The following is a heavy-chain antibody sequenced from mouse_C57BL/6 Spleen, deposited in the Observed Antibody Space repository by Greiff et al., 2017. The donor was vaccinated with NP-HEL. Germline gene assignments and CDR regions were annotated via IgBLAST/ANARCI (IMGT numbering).Heavy chain of an antibody. Sequence: EVQLVESEGGLVQPGSSMKLSCTASGFTFSDYYMAWVRQVPEKGLEWVANINYDGSSTYYLDSLKSRFIISRDNAKNILYLQMSSLKSEDTATYYCARVGLTTVVAHWYFDVWGTGTTVTVSS. CDR3: ARVGLTTVVAHWYFDV. J-gene: IGHJ1*03. V-gene: IGHV5-16*01. CDR2: INYDGSST. CDR1: GFTFSDYY. D-gene: IGHD1-1*01.